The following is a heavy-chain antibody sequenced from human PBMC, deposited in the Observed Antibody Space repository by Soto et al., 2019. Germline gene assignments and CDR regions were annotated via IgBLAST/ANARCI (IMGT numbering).Heavy chain of an antibody. V-gene: IGHV3-23*01. D-gene: IGHD3-22*01. Sequence: EVQLLESGGGLVQPGGSLRLSCAASGFIFSGSAMTWVRQAPGKGLEWVCGIRRGGSVIDYADAVKGRFTISRDNSTDTMYMKMNSLTAEEAAIYFCAKHYYDISRILLGTFHVWVQGTVVGVSS. CDR3: AKHYYDISRILLGTFHV. CDR1: GFIFSGSA. J-gene: IGHJ3*01. CDR2: IRRGGSVI.